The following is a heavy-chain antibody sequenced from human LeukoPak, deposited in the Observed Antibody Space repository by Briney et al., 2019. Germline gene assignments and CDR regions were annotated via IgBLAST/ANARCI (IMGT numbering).Heavy chain of an antibody. Sequence: SVKVSCKASGGTFSSYAISWVRQAPGQGLEWMGRIIPIFAIANYAQKFQGRVTITADKSTSTAYMELSSLRSEDTAVYYCARDSFYCGGDCYFDYWGQGTLVTVSS. J-gene: IGHJ4*02. V-gene: IGHV1-69*04. CDR2: IIPIFAIA. CDR1: GGTFSSYA. D-gene: IGHD2-21*02. CDR3: ARDSFYCGGDCYFDY.